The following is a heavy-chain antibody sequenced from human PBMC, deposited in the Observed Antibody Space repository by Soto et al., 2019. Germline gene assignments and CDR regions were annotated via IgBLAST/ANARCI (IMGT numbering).Heavy chain of an antibody. CDR3: ARGAYGNFDY. V-gene: IGHV4-59*01. CDR1: GGSISSYY. J-gene: IGHJ4*02. D-gene: IGHD3-16*01. Sequence: SETLSLSCTVSGGSISSYYWSWIRQPPGKGLEWIGYIYYSGSTNYNPSLKSRVTISVDTSKNQFSLKLSSVTAADTAVYYCARGAYGNFDYWGQGTLVTVSS. CDR2: IYYSGST.